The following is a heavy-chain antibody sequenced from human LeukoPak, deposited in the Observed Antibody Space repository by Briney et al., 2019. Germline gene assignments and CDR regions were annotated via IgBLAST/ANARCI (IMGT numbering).Heavy chain of an antibody. CDR2: ISSSSSYI. CDR1: GFTFSSYA. J-gene: IGHJ4*02. Sequence: PGGSLRLSCAASGFTFSSYAMSWVRQAPGKGLEWVSSISSSSSYIYYADSVKGRFTISRDNAKNSLYLQMNSLRAEDTAVYYCARDAYCTNGVCYTRFDYWGQGTLVTVSS. D-gene: IGHD2-8*01. CDR3: ARDAYCTNGVCYTRFDY. V-gene: IGHV3-21*01.